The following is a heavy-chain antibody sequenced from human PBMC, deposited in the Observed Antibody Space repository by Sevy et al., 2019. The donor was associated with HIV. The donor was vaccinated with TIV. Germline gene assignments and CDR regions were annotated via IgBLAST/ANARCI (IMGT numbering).Heavy chain of an antibody. Sequence: ASVKVSCKVFGYTLSELSMHWVRQTPGKGLEGMGSFDPEDGETIYAQKFQGRVAMTEDTSTDTAYMELRSLRSEDTAVFYCAITKDYYDNSGYPFDYWGQGTLVTVSS. D-gene: IGHD3-22*01. CDR1: GYTLSELS. V-gene: IGHV1-24*01. CDR3: AITKDYYDNSGYPFDY. J-gene: IGHJ4*02. CDR2: FDPEDGET.